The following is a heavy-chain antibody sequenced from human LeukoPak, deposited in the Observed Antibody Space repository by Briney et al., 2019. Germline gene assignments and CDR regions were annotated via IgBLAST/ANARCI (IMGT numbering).Heavy chain of an antibody. V-gene: IGHV3-21*01. CDR1: GFTFSSYS. D-gene: IGHD6-13*01. J-gene: IGHJ5*02. CDR2: ISSSSSYI. Sequence: GGSLRLSCAASGFTFSSYSMNWVRQAPGKGLEWVSSISSSSSYIYYADSVKGRFTISRDNAKNSLYLQMNSLRAEDTAVYYCASQQLDNWFDPWGQGTLVTVSS. CDR3: ASQQLDNWFDP.